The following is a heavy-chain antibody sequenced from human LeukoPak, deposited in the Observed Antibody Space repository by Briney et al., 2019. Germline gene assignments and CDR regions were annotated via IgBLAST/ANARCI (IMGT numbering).Heavy chain of an antibody. CDR2: IYSGGST. CDR1: GFTVSSDY. J-gene: IGHJ4*02. CDR3: ARGTIARLGPFDC. D-gene: IGHD6-6*01. V-gene: IGHV3-53*01. Sequence: GGSLRLSCAASGFTVSSDYMSWVRQAPGKGLEWVSVIYSGGSTFYADPVKGRFTISRDNSKNTLYLQMNSLRVEDTAIYYCARGTIARLGPFDCWGQGTLVIVSS.